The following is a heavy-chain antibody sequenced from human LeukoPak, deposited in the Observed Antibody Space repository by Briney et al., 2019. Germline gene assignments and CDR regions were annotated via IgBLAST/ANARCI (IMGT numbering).Heavy chain of an antibody. CDR3: ASSRMEGVFDI. CDR1: GGTFSSYA. D-gene: IGHD1-1*01. Sequence: ASVKVSCKASGGTFSSYAISWVRQAPGQGLEWMGGIIPIFGTANYAQKFQGRVTITTDESTSTAYMELSSLRSEDTAVYYCASSRMEGVFDIWGQGTMVTVSS. CDR2: IIPIFGTA. V-gene: IGHV1-69*05. J-gene: IGHJ3*02.